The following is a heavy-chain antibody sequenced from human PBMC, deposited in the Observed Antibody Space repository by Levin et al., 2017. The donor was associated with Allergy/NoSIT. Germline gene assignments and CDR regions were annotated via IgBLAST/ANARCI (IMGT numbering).Heavy chain of an antibody. J-gene: IGHJ2*01. V-gene: IGHV3-48*02. CDR1: GFTFSSYS. CDR2: ISSSSSTI. CDR3: AREDYGDYGAAFYWYFDL. Sequence: PGGSLRLSCAASGFTFSSYSMNWVRQAPGKGLEWVSYISSSSSTIYYADSVKGRFTISRDNAKNSLYLQMNSLRDEDTAVYYCAREDYGDYGAAFYWYFDLWGRGTLVTVSS. D-gene: IGHD4-17*01.